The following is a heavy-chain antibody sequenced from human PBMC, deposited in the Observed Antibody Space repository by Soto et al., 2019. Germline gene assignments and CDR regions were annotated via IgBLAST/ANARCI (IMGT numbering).Heavy chain of an antibody. CDR3: ARDKWIEAAGSPVYYYYGMDV. CDR1: GGSISSGGYY. J-gene: IGHJ6*02. Sequence: SETLSLTCTVSGGSISSGGYYWSWIRQHPGKGLEWIGYIYYSGSTYYNPSLKSRFTISVDTSKNQFSLKLSSVTAADTAVYYCARDKWIEAAGSPVYYYYGMDVWGQGTTVTVSS. CDR2: IYYSGST. V-gene: IGHV4-31*03. D-gene: IGHD6-13*01.